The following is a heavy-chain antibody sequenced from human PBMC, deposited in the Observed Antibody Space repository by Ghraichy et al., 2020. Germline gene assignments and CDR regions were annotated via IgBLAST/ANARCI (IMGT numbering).Heavy chain of an antibody. D-gene: IGHD2-15*01. CDR1: GGSISSSSYY. CDR3: ARARYCSGGSCYSEYYFDY. V-gene: IGHV4-39*01. J-gene: IGHJ4*02. Sequence: SQTLSLTCTVSGGSISSSSYYWGWIRQPPGKGLEWIGSIYYSGSTYYNPSLKSRVTISVDTSKNQFSLKLSSVTAADTAVYYCARARYCSGGSCYSEYYFDYWGQGTLVTVSS. CDR2: IYYSGST.